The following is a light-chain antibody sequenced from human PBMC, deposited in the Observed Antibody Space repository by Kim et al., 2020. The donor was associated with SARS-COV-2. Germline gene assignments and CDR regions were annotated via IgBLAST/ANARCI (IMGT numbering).Light chain of an antibody. CDR3: QHLNSYPL. V-gene: IGKV1-9*01. CDR1: QDISTY. J-gene: IGKJ2*01. Sequence: DIQLTQSPSFLSASVGDRVTITCRARQDISTYLAWYQQNPGKAPKLLIYAASTLESGVPSRFSGSGSGTEFTLTFSSLQPEDFATYSCQHLNSYPLFGQGTKLEI. CDR2: AAS.